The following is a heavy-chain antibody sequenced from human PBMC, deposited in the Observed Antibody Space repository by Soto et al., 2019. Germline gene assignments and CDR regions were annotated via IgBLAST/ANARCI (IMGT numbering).Heavy chain of an antibody. CDR3: AKGVIRGYSYGHLFDY. J-gene: IGHJ4*02. D-gene: IGHD5-18*01. V-gene: IGHV3-23*01. Sequence: EVQLLESGGGLVQPGGSLRLSCAASGFTFSSYAMSWVRQAPGKGLEWVSAISGSGGSTYYADSVKGRFTIPRANSKNTLYLQMNSLRAEDTAVYYCAKGVIRGYSYGHLFDYWGQGTLVTVSS. CDR1: GFTFSSYA. CDR2: ISGSGGST.